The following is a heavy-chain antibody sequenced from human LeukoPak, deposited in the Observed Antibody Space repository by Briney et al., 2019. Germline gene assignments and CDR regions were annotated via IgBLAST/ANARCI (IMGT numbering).Heavy chain of an antibody. CDR2: IYYSGST. V-gene: IGHV4-59*11. Sequence: SETLSLICTVSGGSISSHYWSWIRQPPGKGLEWIGYIYYSGSTNYNPSLKSRVTISVDTSKNQFSLKLSSVTAADTAVYYCARYWLSRNYFDYWGQGTLVTVSS. D-gene: IGHD2-15*01. CDR3: ARYWLSRNYFDY. CDR1: GGSISSHY. J-gene: IGHJ4*02.